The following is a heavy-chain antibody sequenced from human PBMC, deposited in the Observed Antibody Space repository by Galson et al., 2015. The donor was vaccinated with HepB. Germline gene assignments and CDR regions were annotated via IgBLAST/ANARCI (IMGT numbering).Heavy chain of an antibody. Sequence: SLRLSCAASGFTFSNAWMNWVRPAPGKGLEWVGRIKSKTDGGTTDYAAPVKGRFTISRDDSKNTLYLQMNSLKTEDTAVYYCTTDTSGRQQPTTAFDIWGQGTMVTVSS. J-gene: IGHJ3*02. D-gene: IGHD6-13*01. CDR2: IKSKTDGGTT. V-gene: IGHV3-15*07. CDR1: GFTFSNAW. CDR3: TTDTSGRQQPTTAFDI.